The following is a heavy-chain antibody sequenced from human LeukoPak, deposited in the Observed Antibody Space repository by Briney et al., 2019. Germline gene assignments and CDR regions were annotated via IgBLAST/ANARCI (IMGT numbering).Heavy chain of an antibody. CDR3: ARERYFDLLYGMDV. D-gene: IGHD3-9*01. CDR1: GFTFSSYW. V-gene: IGHV3-74*01. CDR2: INSDGSST. Sequence: GGSLRLSCAASGFTFSSYWMHWVRQAPGKGLVWVSRINSDGSSTSYADSVKGRFTTSRDNAKNTLYLQMNSLRAEDTAVYYCARERYFDLLYGMDVWGQGTTVTVSS. J-gene: IGHJ6*02.